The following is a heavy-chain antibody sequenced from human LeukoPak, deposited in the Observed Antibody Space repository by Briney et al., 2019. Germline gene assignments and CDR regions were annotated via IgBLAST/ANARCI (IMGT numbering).Heavy chain of an antibody. V-gene: IGHV4-39*07. CDR2: IYYSGTT. D-gene: IGHD6-19*01. Sequence: PSETLSLTCTVSGGSISGTNYFWGWIRQPPGRGLDWIGSIYYSGTTYYNPSLKSRVTISLDTSKNQFSLNLNSVTAADTAVYYCERASGWYGDYFDSWGQGTLVSVSS. CDR3: ERASGWYGDYFDS. CDR1: GGSISGTNYF. J-gene: IGHJ4*02.